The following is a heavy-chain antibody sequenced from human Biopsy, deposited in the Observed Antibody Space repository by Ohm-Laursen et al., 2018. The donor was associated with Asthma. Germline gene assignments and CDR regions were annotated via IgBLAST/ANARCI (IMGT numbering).Heavy chain of an antibody. V-gene: IGHV3-30*03. CDR1: AFTFSRSG. CDR2: ISYDASYS. Sequence: SLRLSCAASAFTFSRSGMHWVRQAPGKGLEWVSLISYDASYSTYADSVKGRFTISRDNAKNSLYLQLNSLRAGDTAVYYCARARSGNYFDYWGQGTLVTVSS. J-gene: IGHJ4*02. CDR3: ARARSGNYFDY. D-gene: IGHD5-12*01.